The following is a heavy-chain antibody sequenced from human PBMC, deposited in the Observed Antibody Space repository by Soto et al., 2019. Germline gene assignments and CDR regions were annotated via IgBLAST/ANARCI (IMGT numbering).Heavy chain of an antibody. CDR2: ISYDGSNK. D-gene: IGHD2-21*02. CDR3: AKEFMEPIIVVVTATHPGFDY. Sequence: GGSLRLSCAASGFTFSSYGMHWVRQAPGKGLEWVAVISYDGSNKYYADSVKGRFTISRDNSKNTLYLQMNSLRAEDTAVYYCAKEFMEPIIVVVTATHPGFDYWGQGTLVTVSS. CDR1: GFTFSSYG. V-gene: IGHV3-30*18. J-gene: IGHJ4*02.